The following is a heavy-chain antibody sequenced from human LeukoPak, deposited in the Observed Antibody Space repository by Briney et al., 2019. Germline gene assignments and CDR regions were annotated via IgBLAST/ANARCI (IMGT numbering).Heavy chain of an antibody. D-gene: IGHD3-16*01. Sequence: AGGSLRPSCAASGFTLRESWMGWVRQAPGKGLEWVANIKQDGGVKNYVDSVEGRFTISRDNAKNSLFLQMNSLRAEDTAVYYCARDSSRYGYWDYWGQGTLVTVSS. J-gene: IGHJ4*02. V-gene: IGHV3-7*01. CDR3: ARDSSRYGYWDY. CDR1: GFTLRESW. CDR2: IKQDGGVK.